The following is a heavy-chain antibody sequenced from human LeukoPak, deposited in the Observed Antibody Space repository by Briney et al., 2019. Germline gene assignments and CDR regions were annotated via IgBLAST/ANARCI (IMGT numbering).Heavy chain of an antibody. V-gene: IGHV4-34*01. CDR3: ASLSSTRSLDV. CDR1: GGSFSGYY. CDR2: INHSGST. Sequence: PSETLSLTCAVYGGSFSGYYWSWIRQPPGKGLEWIGEINHSGSTNYNPSLKSRVTISVDTSKSQFSLKLSSVTAADTAVYYCASLSSTRSLDVWGQGTTVTVSS. J-gene: IGHJ6*02. D-gene: IGHD3-16*02.